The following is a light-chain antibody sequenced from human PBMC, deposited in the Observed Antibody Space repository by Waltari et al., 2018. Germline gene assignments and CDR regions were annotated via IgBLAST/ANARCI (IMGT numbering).Light chain of an antibody. V-gene: IGLV3-21*02. CDR3: QVWDPNSDRQV. CDR2: DDS. CDR1: NTRRKN. Sequence: SSVVTQPPSVSVAPGQTATSTREGDNTRRKNVNRYPQEPGQAPVVIVYDDSDRPSGIPERFSGSNSGNTATLTISRVEAGDEADYYCQVWDPNSDRQVFGGGTKLTVL. J-gene: IGLJ2*01.